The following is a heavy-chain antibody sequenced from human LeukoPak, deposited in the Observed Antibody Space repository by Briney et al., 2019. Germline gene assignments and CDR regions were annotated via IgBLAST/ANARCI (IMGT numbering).Heavy chain of an antibody. CDR2: IYYSGST. D-gene: IGHD1-26*01. CDR3: ARGPRGSYAHMVHYYYGMDV. J-gene: IGHJ6*02. V-gene: IGHV4-59*01. CDR1: GGSISSYY. Sequence: SETLPLTCTVSGGSISSYYWSWIRPPPGKGLEWIGYIYYSGSTNYNPSLKCRVTISVDTSKNQVSLKLSSVTAADTAVYYCARGPRGSYAHMVHYYYGMDVWGQGTTVTVSS.